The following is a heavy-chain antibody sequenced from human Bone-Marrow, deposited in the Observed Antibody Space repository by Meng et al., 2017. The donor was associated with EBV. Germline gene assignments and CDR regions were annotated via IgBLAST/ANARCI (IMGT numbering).Heavy chain of an antibody. J-gene: IGHJ5*02. CDR3: ARKGGLGGWFDP. D-gene: IGHD3-16*01. Sequence: QVQLVQSGAEVKKPGSPGKVSSKASGGTFSSYAISWVRQAPGQGLEWMGGIIPIFGTANYAQKFQGRVTITADESTSTAYMELSSLRSEDTAVYYCARKGGLGGWFDPWGQGTLVTVSS. CDR2: IIPIFGTA. CDR1: GGTFSSYA. V-gene: IGHV1-69*01.